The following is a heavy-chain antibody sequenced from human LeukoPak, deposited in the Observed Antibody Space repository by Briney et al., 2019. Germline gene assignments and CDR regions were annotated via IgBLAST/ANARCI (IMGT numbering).Heavy chain of an antibody. CDR2: INPSGGST. CDR1: GYTFTSYY. D-gene: IGHD4/OR15-4a*01. CDR3: ASGGYDYAWDQ. V-gene: IGHV1-46*01. J-gene: IGHJ4*02. Sequence: ASVKVSCKSSGYTFTSYYMYWVRQAPGQGLEWMGIINPSGGSTSYAQKFQGRVTMTRDTSTSTVYMELSSLRFEDTAVYYCASGGYDYAWDQWGQGTLVTVSS.